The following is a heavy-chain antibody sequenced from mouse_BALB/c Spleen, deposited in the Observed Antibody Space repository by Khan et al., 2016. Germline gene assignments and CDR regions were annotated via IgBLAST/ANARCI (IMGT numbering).Heavy chain of an antibody. Sequence: EVTLEESGPGLVKPSQSLSLTCTFTGYSITSGYGWNWIRQFPGNKLEWMGYISYRGSTNYNPSLKRRISITRDTSMIKFFMQLNAVTTEDTATYYWAIKARIEYWGQGTTLTVSS. CDR3: AIKARIEY. CDR1: GYSITSGYG. V-gene: IGHV3-2*02. J-gene: IGHJ2*01. D-gene: IGHD3-2*02. CDR2: ISYRGST.